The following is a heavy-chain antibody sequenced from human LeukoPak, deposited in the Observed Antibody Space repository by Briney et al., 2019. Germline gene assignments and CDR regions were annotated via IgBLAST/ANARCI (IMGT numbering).Heavy chain of an antibody. J-gene: IGHJ4*02. CDR3: AAFRGVIIDAFFSA. CDR2: VGSCGEYN. D-gene: IGHD3-10*01. CDR1: TLTRSG. Sequence: PAGFLRPSCTATTLTRSGMTWVRQAPGKGLEWVSVVGSCGEYNIYGGPVKGRFLNCRDDSRKTVYLQMANLKVEGSGVYFCAAFRGVIIDAFFSAGGQGTAVTVAS. V-gene: IGHV3-23*01.